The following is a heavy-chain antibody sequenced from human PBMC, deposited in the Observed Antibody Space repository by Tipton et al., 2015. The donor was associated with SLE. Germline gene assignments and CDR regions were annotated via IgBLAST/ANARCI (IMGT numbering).Heavy chain of an antibody. CDR1: GFTFGDYA. D-gene: IGHD4-17*01. CDR2: IRSKAYGGTT. J-gene: IGHJ1*01. CDR3: TRDVAVGLTTENFQH. Sequence: SLRLSCTASGFTFGDYAMSWFRQAPGKGLEWVGFIRSKAYGGTTEYAASVKGRFTISRDDSKSIAYLQMNSLKTEDTAVYYCTRDVAVGLTTENFQHWGQGTLVTVSS. V-gene: IGHV3-49*03.